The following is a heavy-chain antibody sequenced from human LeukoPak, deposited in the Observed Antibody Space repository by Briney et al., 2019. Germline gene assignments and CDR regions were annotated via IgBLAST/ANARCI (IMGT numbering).Heavy chain of an antibody. Sequence: SETLSLTCTVSGGSLSSGSYYWSWIRQPPGKGLEWIGYIYYSGSTNYNPSLKSRVTISVDTSKNQFSLKLSSVTAADTAVYYCARMATMIVGNWFDPWGQGTLVTVSS. V-gene: IGHV4-61*01. J-gene: IGHJ5*02. D-gene: IGHD3-22*01. CDR2: IYYSGST. CDR3: ARMATMIVGNWFDP. CDR1: GGSLSSGSYY.